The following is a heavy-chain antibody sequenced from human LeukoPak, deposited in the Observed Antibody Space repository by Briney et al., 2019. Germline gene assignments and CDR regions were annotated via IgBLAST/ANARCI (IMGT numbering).Heavy chain of an antibody. D-gene: IGHD6-19*01. Sequence: GRSLRLSCAASGFTFSSYGMHWVRQAPGKGLEWVAVIWYDGSNKYYADSVKGRFTISRDNSKNTLYLQMNSLRAEDTAVYYCARGLDIAVAGTHFDYWGQGTLVTVSS. CDR2: IWYDGSNK. J-gene: IGHJ4*02. CDR3: ARGLDIAVAGTHFDY. CDR1: GFTFSSYG. V-gene: IGHV3-33*01.